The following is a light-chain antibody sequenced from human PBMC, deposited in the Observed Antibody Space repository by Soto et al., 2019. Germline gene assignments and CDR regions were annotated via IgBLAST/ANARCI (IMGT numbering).Light chain of an antibody. CDR1: QSFQRY. J-gene: IGKJ2*02. CDR2: DTY. Sequence: EVVLTQSPDTLSLSPGETATLSCRASQSFQRYVAWYQQKLGQAPRLLIYDTYTRATGVGARFTGSGSATDFSLTITSLEPEDFAVDFCQQRGKWPSTFGPGTKVEMK. CDR3: QQRGKWPST. V-gene: IGKV3-11*01.